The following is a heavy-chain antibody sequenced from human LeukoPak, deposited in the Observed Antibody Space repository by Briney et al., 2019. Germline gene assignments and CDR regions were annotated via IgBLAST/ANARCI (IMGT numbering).Heavy chain of an antibody. J-gene: IGHJ4*02. CDR2: IGSSSSYI. Sequence: PGGPLRLSCAASGFTFSSYSMNWVRQAPGKGLEWVSSIGSSSSYIYYADSVKGRFTISRDNAKNSLYLQMNSLRAEDTAVYYCARLPRGLIRSYWGQGTLVTVSS. CDR1: GFTFSSYS. D-gene: IGHD3-16*01. CDR3: ARLPRGLIRSY. V-gene: IGHV3-21*01.